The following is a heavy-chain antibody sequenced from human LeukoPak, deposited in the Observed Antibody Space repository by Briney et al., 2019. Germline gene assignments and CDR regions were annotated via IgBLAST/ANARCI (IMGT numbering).Heavy chain of an antibody. D-gene: IGHD6-6*01. J-gene: IGHJ3*02. CDR3: XXXXXXALASRPFAFDI. CDR1: XFTFSNYA. V-gene: IGHV3-23*01. Sequence: CAASXFTFSNYAMSWVRQAPGKGLEWVSVISGSGGSTYYADSVKGRFTISRDNSKKTLYLQMNSLRAEDTAVYYCXXXXXXALASRPFAFDIWGQGTMVTVST. CDR2: ISGSGGST.